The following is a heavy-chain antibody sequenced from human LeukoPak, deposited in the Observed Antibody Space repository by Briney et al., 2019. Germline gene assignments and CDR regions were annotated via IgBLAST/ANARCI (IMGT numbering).Heavy chain of an antibody. CDR2: IYYGGST. V-gene: IGHV4-59*01. CDR3: ARARDDILTGYDLDY. Sequence: TSETLSLTCTVSGGSISSYYWSWIRQPPGKGLEWIGYIYYGGSTNYNPSLKSRVTISVDTSKNQFSLKLSSVTAADTAVYYCARARDDILTGYDLDYWGQGTLVTVSS. J-gene: IGHJ4*02. D-gene: IGHD3-9*01. CDR1: GGSISSYY.